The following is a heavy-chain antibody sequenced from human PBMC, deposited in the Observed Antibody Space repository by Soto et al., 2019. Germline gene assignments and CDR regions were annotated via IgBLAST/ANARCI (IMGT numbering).Heavy chain of an antibody. D-gene: IGHD3-22*01. CDR2: VSTNDDRT. V-gene: IGHV1-18*01. Sequence: QVQLVQSGPEVKMPGASVKVSCKTSGYTFTAYGFAWLRQAPGQRPEWMGWVSTNDDRTNYAQKFQGRVTMTTDRSTTTTYIELRSLRADDTAVYYCTRELNTESSAYYSFAYWGQGTLVTVSS. CDR3: TRELNTESSAYYSFAY. CDR1: GYTFTAYG. J-gene: IGHJ4*02.